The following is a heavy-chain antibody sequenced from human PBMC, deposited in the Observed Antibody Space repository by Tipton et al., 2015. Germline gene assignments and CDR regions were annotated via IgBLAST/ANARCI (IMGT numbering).Heavy chain of an antibody. J-gene: IGHJ4*02. CDR1: GYSFSRHW. V-gene: IGHV5-51*01. Sequence: QSGAEVKEPGESLKISCKGSGYSFSRHWIGWVRQMPGKGLEWMGTIYPGDSDTKYSPSFQGQVTISVDNSISTAYLQWGSLKASDTAMYYCARQDCFKNVCYTVNYWGQGTLVTVSS. CDR2: IYPGDSDT. CDR3: ARQDCFKNVCYTVNY. D-gene: IGHD3-16*02.